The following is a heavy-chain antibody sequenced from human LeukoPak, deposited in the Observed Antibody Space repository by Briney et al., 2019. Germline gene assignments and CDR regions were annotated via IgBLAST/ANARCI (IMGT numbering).Heavy chain of an antibody. Sequence: GGSLRLSYAASGFTFSSYAMSWVRQAPGKGLEWVSAISGSGGSTYYADYVKGRFTISRDNSKNTLYLQMNSLRAEDTAVYYCAKAHNYGSGIPLSGFDYWGQGTLVTVSS. V-gene: IGHV3-23*01. CDR2: ISGSGGST. CDR3: AKAHNYGSGIPLSGFDY. J-gene: IGHJ4*02. D-gene: IGHD3-10*01. CDR1: GFTFSSYA.